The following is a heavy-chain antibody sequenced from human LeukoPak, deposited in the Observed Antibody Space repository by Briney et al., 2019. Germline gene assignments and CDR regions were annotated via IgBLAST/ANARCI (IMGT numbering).Heavy chain of an antibody. CDR3: ARHGAGSSPFDY. Sequence: SETLSLTCTVSGGSISSGYSYWGWIRQSPGKGLEWIGSVYYSGPTYYNPSLKSRVTISVDTSKNRISLDLRSVTASDTALYYCARHGAGSSPFDYWGQGTLVTVSS. J-gene: IGHJ4*02. V-gene: IGHV4-39*01. D-gene: IGHD3-10*01. CDR1: GGSISSGYSY. CDR2: VYYSGPT.